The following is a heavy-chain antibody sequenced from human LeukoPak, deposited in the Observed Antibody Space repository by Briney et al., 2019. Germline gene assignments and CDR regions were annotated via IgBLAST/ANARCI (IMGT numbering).Heavy chain of an antibody. CDR1: GYTFTSFD. CDR3: ASSAGRAVHFYYSVMDV. D-gene: IGHD1-14*01. Sequence: PWASVKVSCTASGYTFTSFDINWVRQATGQGLEWMGWMNPNSGNTGYTQKFQGRVAMTRNTSISTAYMELSSLRSEDTAVYFCASSAGRAVHFYYSVMDVWGQGTTVTVSS. J-gene: IGHJ6*02. V-gene: IGHV1-8*01. CDR2: MNPNSGNT.